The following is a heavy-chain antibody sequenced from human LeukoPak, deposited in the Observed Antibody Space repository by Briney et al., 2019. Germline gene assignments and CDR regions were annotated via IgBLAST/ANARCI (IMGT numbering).Heavy chain of an antibody. CDR1: GGSISSGDYY. V-gene: IGHV4-30-4*08. CDR3: ARSAHSSGWYDY. J-gene: IGHJ4*02. CDR2: MSNSGST. D-gene: IGHD6-19*01. Sequence: SETLSLTCTVSGGSISSGDYYWSWIRQPPGKGLEWIGYMSNSGSTYYNPSLKSRVTVSVDTSKNQFSLRLSSVTAADTAVYYCARSAHSSGWYDYWGQGTLVTVSS.